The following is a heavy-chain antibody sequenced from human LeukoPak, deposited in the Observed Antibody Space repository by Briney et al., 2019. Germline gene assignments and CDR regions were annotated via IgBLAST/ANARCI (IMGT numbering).Heavy chain of an antibody. CDR3: TSTLGY. CDR1: GFTFRNVW. CDR2: IQTITDGGTT. Sequence: GGSLRLSCTASGFTFRNVWTTWVRQAPGKGLEWVGRIQTITDGGTTDYAAPVRGRFTISSDDSKNTLYLQMNSLKTEDTAVYYCTSTLGYWGQGTLVIVSS. V-gene: IGHV3-15*01. D-gene: IGHD3-16*01. J-gene: IGHJ4*02.